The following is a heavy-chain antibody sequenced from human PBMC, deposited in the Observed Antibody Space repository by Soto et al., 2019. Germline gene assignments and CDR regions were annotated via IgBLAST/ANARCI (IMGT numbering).Heavy chain of an antibody. V-gene: IGHV3-30*18. CDR1: GFAFRNFG. J-gene: IGHJ4*02. CDR2: ISYDGNIK. D-gene: IGHD3-16*01. CDR3: AKFGGPGRAAVDDY. Sequence: QEQLVESGGGVVQPGRSLRLSCAASGFAFRNFGMQWVRQVPGKGLEWVAGISYDGNIKYSADSVKGRFTISRDKSKNTLYLQKSRLRSEDTAVYHCAKFGGPGRAAVDDYWGQGTLVTVSS.